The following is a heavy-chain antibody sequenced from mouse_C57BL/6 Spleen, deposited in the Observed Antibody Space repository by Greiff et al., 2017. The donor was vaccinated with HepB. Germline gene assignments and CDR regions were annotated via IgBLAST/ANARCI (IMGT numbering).Heavy chain of an antibody. CDR1: GYTFTDYH. CDR2: INPNNGGT. V-gene: IGHV1-18*01. J-gene: IGHJ4*01. Sequence: VQLQQSRPELVKPGASVKIPCKASGYTFTDYHMDWVKQSHGKSLEWIGDINPNNGGTIYNQKFKGKATLTVDKSSSTAYMELRSLTSEDTAVYYCERRITTRDAMDDWGQGTSVTVSS. D-gene: IGHD2-4*01. CDR3: ERRITTRDAMDD.